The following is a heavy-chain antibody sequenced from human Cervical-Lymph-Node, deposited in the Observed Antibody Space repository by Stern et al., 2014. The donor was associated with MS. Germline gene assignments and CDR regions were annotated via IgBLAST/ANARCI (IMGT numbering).Heavy chain of an antibody. CDR1: SGFIGNNY. CDR3: VRAGPYDYIWGNFRHRAFYFDS. D-gene: IGHD3-16*02. J-gene: IGHJ4*02. V-gene: IGHV4-59*01. Sequence: QLQLQESGPGLVKPSETLSLMCSVSSGFIGNNYWSWIRQPPGKGLEWIGHLYYSGSTYYNPSLKSRVTISLDTSKNQLSLRLSSVTAADTAVYYCVRAGPYDYIWGNFRHRAFYFDSWGQGALVTVSS. CDR2: LYYSGST.